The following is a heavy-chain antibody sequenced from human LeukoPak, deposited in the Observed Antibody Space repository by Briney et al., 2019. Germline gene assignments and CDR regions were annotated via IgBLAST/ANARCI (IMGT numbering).Heavy chain of an antibody. CDR3: ARDRQLDWAHYFYYYMDV. Sequence: ASVKVSCRASGYTFTGYYMHWVRQAPGQGLEWMGWINPDSGGTNYAQKFQGRVTMTRATSINTAYMELSRLRSDDTAVYYCARDRQLDWAHYFYYYMDVWGKGTTVTVSS. D-gene: IGHD1-1*01. CDR2: INPDSGGT. CDR1: GYTFTGYY. J-gene: IGHJ6*03. V-gene: IGHV1-2*02.